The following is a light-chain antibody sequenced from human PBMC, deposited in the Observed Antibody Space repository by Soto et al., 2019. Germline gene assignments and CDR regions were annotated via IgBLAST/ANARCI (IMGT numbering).Light chain of an antibody. Sequence: EVVLTQSPDTLSLSPGESATLSCRASQSVTRNVLTWYQQRPGQAPRLLIYGASIRATGIPDRFSGRGSGTDFTLTIMRLEPEDFAVYYCQEYGSSFGPGNKVDVK. CDR1: QSVTRNV. CDR2: GAS. J-gene: IGKJ3*01. V-gene: IGKV3-20*01. CDR3: QEYGSS.